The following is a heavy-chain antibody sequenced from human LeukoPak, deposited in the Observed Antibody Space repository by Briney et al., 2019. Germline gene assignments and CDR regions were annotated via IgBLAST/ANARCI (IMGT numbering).Heavy chain of an antibody. V-gene: IGHV4-61*01. CDR1: GGSVSSGSYY. Sequence: SETLSLTCTVSGGSVSSGSYYWSWIRQPPGKGLEWIGYIYYSGSTNYSPSLQSRVTISVDTSKNQFSLKLSSVTAADTAVYYCARETRSGCCYFDYWGQGTLVTVSS. D-gene: IGHD6-19*01. J-gene: IGHJ4*02. CDR3: ARETRSGCCYFDY. CDR2: IYYSGST.